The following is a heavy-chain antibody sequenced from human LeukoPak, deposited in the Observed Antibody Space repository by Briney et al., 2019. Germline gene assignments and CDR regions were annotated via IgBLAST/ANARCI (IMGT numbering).Heavy chain of an antibody. J-gene: IGHJ4*02. D-gene: IGHD6-6*01. V-gene: IGHV4-4*07. CDR1: GASMSSYY. Sequence: SETLSLTCTVSGASMSSYYWSWIRQLAGKGLEWIGRVYTSGNSNYNPSLKSRVTMSVDTSKNQFSLKLDSVTAADTAVYYCARARRSDFDYWGQGTLVTVSS. CDR3: ARARRSDFDY. CDR2: VYTSGNS.